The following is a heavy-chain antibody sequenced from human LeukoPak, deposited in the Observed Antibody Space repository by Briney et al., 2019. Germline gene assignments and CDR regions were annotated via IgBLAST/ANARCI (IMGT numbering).Heavy chain of an antibody. V-gene: IGHV3-30*18. CDR2: ISYDGSNK. CDR3: AKDRENSGSYYFDY. CDR1: GFTFSSYG. J-gene: IGHJ4*02. Sequence: PGGSLRLSCAASGFTFSSYGMHWVRQAPGKGLEWVAVISYDGSNKYYADFVKGRFTISRDNSKNTLYLQMNSLRAEDTAVYYCAKDRENSGSYYFDYWGQGTLVTVSS. D-gene: IGHD1-26*01.